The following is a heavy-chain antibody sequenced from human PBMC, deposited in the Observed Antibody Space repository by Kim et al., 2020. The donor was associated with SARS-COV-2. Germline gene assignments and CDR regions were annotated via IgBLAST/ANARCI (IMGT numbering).Heavy chain of an antibody. Sequence: GSLRLSCAASGFTFSSYGMHWVRQAPGKGLEWVAVISYDGSNKYYADSVKGRFTISRDNSKNTLYLQMNSLRAEDTAVYYCAKDGKWQRDYYYYYGMDVWGQGTTVTVSS. J-gene: IGHJ6*02. V-gene: IGHV3-30*18. CDR1: GFTFSSYG. CDR3: AKDGKWQRDYYYYYGMDV. D-gene: IGHD5-12*01. CDR2: ISYDGSNK.